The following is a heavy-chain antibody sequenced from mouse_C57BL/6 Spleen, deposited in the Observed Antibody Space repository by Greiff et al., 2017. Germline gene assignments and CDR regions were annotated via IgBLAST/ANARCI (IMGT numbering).Heavy chain of an antibody. D-gene: IGHD1-2*01. Sequence: VQLQQPGAELVMPGASVKLSCKASGYTFTSYWMHWVKQRPGQGLEWIGEIDPSDSYTNYNQKFKGKSTLTVDKSSSTAYMQLSSLTSEDSAVYYCARATTATSFDYWGQGTTLTGSS. CDR1: GYTFTSYW. J-gene: IGHJ2*01. CDR2: IDPSDSYT. V-gene: IGHV1-69*01. CDR3: ARATTATSFDY.